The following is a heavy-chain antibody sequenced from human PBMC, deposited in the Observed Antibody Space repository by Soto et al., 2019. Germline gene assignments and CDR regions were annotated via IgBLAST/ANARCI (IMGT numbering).Heavy chain of an antibody. Sequence: QVQLVESGGGVVQPGRSLRLSCAASGFTFSSYAMHWVRRAPGKGLEWVAVISYDGSNKYYADSVKGRFTISRDNSKNTLYLQMNSLRDEDTAVYYCARDEGGDYGDWGVDYWGQGTLVTVSS. D-gene: IGHD4-17*01. CDR2: ISYDGSNK. CDR3: ARDEGGDYGDWGVDY. CDR1: GFTFSSYA. V-gene: IGHV3-30-3*01. J-gene: IGHJ4*02.